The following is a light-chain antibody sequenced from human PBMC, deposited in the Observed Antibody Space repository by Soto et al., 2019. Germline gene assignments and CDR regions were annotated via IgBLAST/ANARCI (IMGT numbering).Light chain of an antibody. CDR1: SSDVGSYKF. V-gene: IGLV2-23*01. CDR2: EGT. CDR3: CSYAGDSTWV. J-gene: IGLJ3*02. Sequence: QSALAQPASVSGSPGQSITISCTGSSSDVGSYKFVSWFQQNPGKAPKLIIYEGTKRPSGVSNRFSGSKSGYTASLTISGLQPEDEADYYCCSYAGDSTWVFGGGTKVTVL.